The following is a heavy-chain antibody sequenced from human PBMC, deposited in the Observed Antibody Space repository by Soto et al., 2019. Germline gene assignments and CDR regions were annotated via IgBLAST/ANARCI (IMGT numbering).Heavy chain of an antibody. CDR2: IYYSGST. V-gene: IGHV4-61*01. CDR1: GGSVSSGSYY. J-gene: IGHJ3*02. CDR3: ASLRFLEWFRGSFDI. Sequence: SETLSLTCTVSGGSVSSGSYYWSWIRQPPGKGLEWIGYIYYSGSTNYNPPLKSRVTISVDTSKNQFSLKLSSVTAADTAVYYCASLRFLEWFRGSFDIWGQGTMATVSS. D-gene: IGHD3-3*01.